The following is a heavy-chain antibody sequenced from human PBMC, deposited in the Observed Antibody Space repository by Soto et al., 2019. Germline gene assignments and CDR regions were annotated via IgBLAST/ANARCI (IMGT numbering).Heavy chain of an antibody. CDR2: ISYDGSNK. CDR3: AKDYSGYCSGGSCYSIHFQH. CDR1: GCTFSGYV. D-gene: IGHD2-15*01. Sequence: GGSLRLSCAASGCTFSGYVMHWVRQAPGKGLEWVAVISYDGSNKYYADSVKGRFTISRDNSKNTLYLQMNSLRAEDTAVYYCAKDYSGYCSGGSCYSIHFQHWGQGTLVTVSS. V-gene: IGHV3-30*18. J-gene: IGHJ1*01.